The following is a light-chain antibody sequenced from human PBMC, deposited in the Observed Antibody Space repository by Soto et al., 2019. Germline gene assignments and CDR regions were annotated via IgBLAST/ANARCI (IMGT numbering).Light chain of an antibody. V-gene: IGKV1-5*03. CDR2: KAS. CDR1: QSISSW. J-gene: IGKJ1*01. Sequence: DIQMTQSPSTLSASVGDRVTITCRASQSISSWLAWHQQKPGKAPKLLIYKASNLESGVPSRFSGSGSGTEFTLTISSLQPDDFATYYCQQYSTYSWTFGQGTQVEIK. CDR3: QQYSTYSWT.